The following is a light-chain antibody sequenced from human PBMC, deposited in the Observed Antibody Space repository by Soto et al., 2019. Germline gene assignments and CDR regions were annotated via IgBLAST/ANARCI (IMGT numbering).Light chain of an antibody. CDR1: QSVSSSY. CDR2: GAS. J-gene: IGKJ3*01. Sequence: EIVLTQSPGTLSLSPGERATLSCRASQSVSSSYLAWYQQKPGQAPRLLIYGASGRATGIPARFSGSGSGTDFTLTISRLEPEDFAVYYCQHDASSPPITFGPGTKVDIK. V-gene: IGKV3-20*01. CDR3: QHDASSPPIT.